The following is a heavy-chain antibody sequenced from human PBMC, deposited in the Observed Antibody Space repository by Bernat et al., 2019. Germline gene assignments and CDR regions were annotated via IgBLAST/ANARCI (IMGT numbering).Heavy chain of an antibody. Sequence: QVQLQESGPGLVKPSETLSLTCTVSGGSISSYYWSWIRQPPGKGLEWIGYIYYSGSTNYNPSLKSRVTISVDTSKNQFSLKLSSVTAADTAVYYCARLRLYWFDPWGQGTLVTASS. V-gene: IGHV4-59*08. CDR3: ARLRLYWFDP. CDR2: IYYSGST. J-gene: IGHJ5*02. CDR1: GGSISSYY.